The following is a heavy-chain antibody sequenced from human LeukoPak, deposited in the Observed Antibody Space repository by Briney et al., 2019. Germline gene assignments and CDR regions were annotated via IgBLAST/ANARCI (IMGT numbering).Heavy chain of an antibody. D-gene: IGHD2-2*01. V-gene: IGHV4-59*08. CDR1: GGSISSYY. CDR2: IYYSGST. Sequence: SETLSLTCTVSGGSISSYYWSWIRQPPGKGLEWIGYIYYSGSTNYNPSLKSRVTISVDTSKNQFSLKLSSATAADTAVYYCARHGGPAREFDYWGQGTLVTVSP. CDR3: ARHGGPAREFDY. J-gene: IGHJ4*02.